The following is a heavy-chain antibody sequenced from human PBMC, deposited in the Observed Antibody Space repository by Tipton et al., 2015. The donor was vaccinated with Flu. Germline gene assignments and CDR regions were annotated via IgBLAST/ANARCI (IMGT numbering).Heavy chain of an antibody. CDR3: ARDRWEYSSGFDS. J-gene: IGHJ4*02. Sequence: TLSLTCSVSGDSIAYPYFWGWIRQAPGKGLEWIGNIHRSGNGYYNPSLKSRLTLSVDTSKNQFSLKLNSVTAADTAVYYCARDRWEYSSGFDSWGQGTLVTVSS. V-gene: IGHV4-38-2*02. D-gene: IGHD6-19*01. CDR2: IHRSGNG. CDR1: GDSIAYPYF.